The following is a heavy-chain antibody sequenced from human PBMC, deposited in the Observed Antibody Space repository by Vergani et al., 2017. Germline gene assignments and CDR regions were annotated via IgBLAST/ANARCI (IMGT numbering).Heavy chain of an antibody. V-gene: IGHV1-18*01. CDR1: GYTFTSYG. CDR3: ARDRGSKAQLWPTEGWFDP. J-gene: IGHJ5*02. D-gene: IGHD5-18*01. Sequence: QVQLVQSGAEVKKPGASVKVSCKASGYTFTSYGISWVRQAPGQGLEWMGWISAYNGNTNYAQKLQGRVTMTTDTSTSTAYMELRSLRSDDTAVYYRARDRGSKAQLWPTEGWFDPWGQGTLVTVSS. CDR2: ISAYNGNT.